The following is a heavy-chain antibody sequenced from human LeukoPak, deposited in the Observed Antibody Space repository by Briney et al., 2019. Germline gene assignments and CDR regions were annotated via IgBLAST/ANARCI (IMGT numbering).Heavy chain of an antibody. D-gene: IGHD6-19*01. J-gene: IGHJ4*02. V-gene: IGHV1-2*02. CDR2: INPNSGGT. Sequence: ASVKVSCKASGYSFTGYYMHWVRQAPGQGLEWMGWINPNSGGTKNAQKFQGRVTMTRDTSISTAYMELSGLTSDDTAVYYCATRHIVVAGTAYWGQGTLVTVSS. CDR3: ATRHIVVAGTAY. CDR1: GYSFTGYY.